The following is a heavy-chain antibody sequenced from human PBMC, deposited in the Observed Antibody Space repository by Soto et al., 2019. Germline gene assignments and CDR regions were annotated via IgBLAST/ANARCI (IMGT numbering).Heavy chain of an antibody. CDR2: IISIFGTA. D-gene: IGHD5-18*01. Sequence: SVKVSCKASGGTFSSYTICWVRQAPRQGVEWMGGIISIFGTANYAQKFQGRVTITADESTSTAYMELSSLSSEDTAVYYGARGEQYSCGDPYYYYGMGVGGQGTTVTVSS. J-gene: IGHJ6*02. V-gene: IGHV1-69*13. CDR3: ARGEQYSCGDPYYYYGMGV. CDR1: GGTFSSYT.